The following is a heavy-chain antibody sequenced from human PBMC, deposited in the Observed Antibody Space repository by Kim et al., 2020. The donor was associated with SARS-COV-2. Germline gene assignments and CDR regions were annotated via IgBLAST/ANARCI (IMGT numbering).Heavy chain of an antibody. V-gene: IGHV5-51*01. D-gene: IGHD6-13*01. CDR2: IYPGDSDT. Sequence: GESLKISCKGSGYSFTSYWIGWVRQMPGKGLEWMGIIYPGDSDTRYSPSFQGQVTISADKSISTAYLQWSSLKASDTAMYYCARSHYSSSWSLSFVFDPWGQGTQVTVSS. CDR3: ARSHYSSSWSLSFVFDP. J-gene: IGHJ5*02. CDR1: GYSFTSYW.